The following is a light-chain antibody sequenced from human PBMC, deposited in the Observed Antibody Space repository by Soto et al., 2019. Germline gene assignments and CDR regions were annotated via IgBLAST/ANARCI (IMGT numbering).Light chain of an antibody. CDR1: QSVGGA. V-gene: IGKV3-15*01. CDR3: MQHKDWPPLT. CDR2: GAF. Sequence: EIVMTQSPATLSVSPGETATLSCRASQSVGGALTWYQHKPGQAPRLLIVGAFIRATGVPGGFSGGGSGTEFTLTISSLQSEDFAFYYCMQHKDWPPLTFCSGTTVEMK. J-gene: IGKJ4*01.